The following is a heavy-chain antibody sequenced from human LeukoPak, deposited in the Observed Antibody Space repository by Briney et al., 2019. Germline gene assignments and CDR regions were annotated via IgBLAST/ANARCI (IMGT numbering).Heavy chain of an antibody. J-gene: IGHJ6*03. CDR1: GFTFSSYS. CDR3: AREGMEQWLVPHYYYYYMDV. D-gene: IGHD6-19*01. Sequence: GGSLRLSCAASGFTFSSYSMNWVRQAPGKGLEWVSYISSSSSTIYYADSVKGRFTISRDNAKNSLYLQVNSLRAEDTAVYYCAREGMEQWLVPHYYYYYMDVWGKGTTVTVSS. V-gene: IGHV3-48*04. CDR2: ISSSSSTI.